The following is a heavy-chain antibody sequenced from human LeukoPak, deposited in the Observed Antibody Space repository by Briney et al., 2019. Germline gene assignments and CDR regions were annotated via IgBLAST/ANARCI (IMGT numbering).Heavy chain of an antibody. CDR2: IYIGGST. CDR1: GFTFSSYS. J-gene: IGHJ4*02. CDR3: ASSGGYCSGGSCYLDY. D-gene: IGHD2-15*01. V-gene: IGHV3-53*01. Sequence: AGGSLRLSCAASGFTFSSYSMNWVRQAPGKGLEWVSVIYIGGSTYYADSVKGRFTISRDNSKNTLYLQMNSLRAEDTAVYYCASSGGYCSGGSCYLDYWGQGTLVTVSS.